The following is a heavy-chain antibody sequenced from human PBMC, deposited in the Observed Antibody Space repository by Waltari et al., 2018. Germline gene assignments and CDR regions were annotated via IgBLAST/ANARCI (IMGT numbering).Heavy chain of an antibody. CDR3: ARDFSVVTNDAFDI. CDR2: IIPIFGTA. V-gene: IGHV1-69*01. Sequence: QVQLVQSGAEVKKPGSSVKVSCKASGGTFSSFAISWLRQAPGQGLEWMGGIIPIFGTANYAQKFQGRVTITADESTSTAYMELSSLRSEDTAVYYCARDFSVVTNDAFDIWGQGTMVTVSS. J-gene: IGHJ3*02. D-gene: IGHD2-15*01. CDR1: GGTFSSFA.